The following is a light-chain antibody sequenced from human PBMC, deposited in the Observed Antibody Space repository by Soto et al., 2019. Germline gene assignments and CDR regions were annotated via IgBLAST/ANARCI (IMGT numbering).Light chain of an antibody. CDR1: QSVSSN. CDR2: GAS. CDR3: QQYNNWPPWLT. Sequence: EIVMTQSPATLSVSPGERDTLSCRASQSVSSNLAWYQQKPCQAPRLLIYGASTRATGIPARFSGSGSATEFTLTISSLQSEDFAVYYCQQYNNWPPWLTFGGGTKVEIK. V-gene: IGKV3-15*01. J-gene: IGKJ4*01.